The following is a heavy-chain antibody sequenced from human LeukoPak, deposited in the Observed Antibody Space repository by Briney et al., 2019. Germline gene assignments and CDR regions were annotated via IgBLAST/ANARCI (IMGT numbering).Heavy chain of an antibody. Sequence: GGSLRLYCAASGFTFSSYAMSWVRQAPGKGLEWVSAISGSGGSTYYADSVKGRFTISRDNSKNTLYLQMNSLRAEDTAVYYCAKRNYDSSGYYRWDYFDYWGQGTLVTVSS. J-gene: IGHJ4*02. D-gene: IGHD3-22*01. V-gene: IGHV3-23*01. CDR3: AKRNYDSSGYYRWDYFDY. CDR2: ISGSGGST. CDR1: GFTFSSYA.